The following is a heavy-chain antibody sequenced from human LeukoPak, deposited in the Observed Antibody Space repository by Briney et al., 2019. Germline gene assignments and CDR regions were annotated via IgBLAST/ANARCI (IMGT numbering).Heavy chain of an antibody. CDR2: IIPIFGTA. Sequence: GASVKVSCKASGGTFSSYAISWVRQAPGQGLEWMEGIIPIFGTANYAQKFQGRVTITTDESTSTAYMELSSLRSEDTAVYYCARETLDSSGYYLFDYWGQGTLVTVSS. CDR3: ARETLDSSGYYLFDY. J-gene: IGHJ4*02. D-gene: IGHD3-22*01. CDR1: GGTFSSYA. V-gene: IGHV1-69*05.